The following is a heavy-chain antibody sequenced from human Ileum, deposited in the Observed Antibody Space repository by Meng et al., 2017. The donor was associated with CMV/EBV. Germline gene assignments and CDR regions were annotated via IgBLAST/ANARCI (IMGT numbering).Heavy chain of an antibody. CDR2: ISTSGDT. V-gene: IGHV4-4*07. CDR1: GGSIYTYH. CDR3: ARSVAGTRGVFDY. J-gene: IGHJ4*02. Sequence: QVQLQESGPRLLXPXXXXXLSCTVSGGSIYTYHWSWIRQPAGKGLEWIGRISTSGDTDYNPSLKSRITMSVDTSKDQLSLNLNSVTAADTALYYCARSVAGTRGVFDYWGQGALVTVSS.